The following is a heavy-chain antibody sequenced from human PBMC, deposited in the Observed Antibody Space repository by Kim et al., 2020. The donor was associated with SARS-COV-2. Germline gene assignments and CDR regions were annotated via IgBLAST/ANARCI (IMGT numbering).Heavy chain of an antibody. CDR3: ARERINDY. V-gene: IGHV3-7*01. CDR2: ESEK. J-gene: IGHJ4*02. Sequence: ESEKNYVDSMKGRFTISRDNAKNSLYLQMNNLRAEDTAVYYCARERINDYWGQGTLVIVSS. D-gene: IGHD3-10*01.